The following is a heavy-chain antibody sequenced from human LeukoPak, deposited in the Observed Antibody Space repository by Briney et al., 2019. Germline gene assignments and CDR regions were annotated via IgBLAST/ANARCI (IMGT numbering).Heavy chain of an antibody. J-gene: IGHJ4*02. CDR3: ARRWPQFPFDY. CDR1: GGSFSGYY. D-gene: IGHD5-24*01. Sequence: SETLPLTCAVYGGSFSGYYWSWIRQPPGKGLEWIGEINHSGSTNYNPSLKSRVTISVDTSKNQFSLKLSSVTAADTAVYYCARRWPQFPFDYWGQGTLVTVSS. V-gene: IGHV4-34*01. CDR2: INHSGST.